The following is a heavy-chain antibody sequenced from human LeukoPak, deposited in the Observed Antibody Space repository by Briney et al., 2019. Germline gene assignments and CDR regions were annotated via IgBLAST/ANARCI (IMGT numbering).Heavy chain of an antibody. CDR2: INPDSGGT. J-gene: IGHJ4*02. V-gene: IGHV1-2*02. CDR3: AREDSSGYDY. CDR1: GYTFTGYY. D-gene: IGHD3-22*01. Sequence: ASVKVSCKASGYTFTGYYMHWVRQAPGQGLGWMGWINPDSGGTNYAQNFQGRVTMTRDTSISTAYMEVSRLRSDDTAVYYCAREDSSGYDYWGQGTLVTVSS.